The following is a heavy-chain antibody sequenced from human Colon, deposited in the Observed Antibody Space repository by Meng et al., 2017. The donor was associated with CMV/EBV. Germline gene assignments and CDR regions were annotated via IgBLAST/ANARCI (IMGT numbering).Heavy chain of an antibody. Sequence: GESLKISCAASGFTISTYAMNWVRHAPGKGLEWVAVVSWDGGSTRYAESVRGRFTISRDNSKNLLVLQLNSLRSDDSALYYCAKGTAATTVPDFDSWGQGTLVTVSS. J-gene: IGHJ4*02. V-gene: IGHV3-43*02. CDR2: VSWDGGST. D-gene: IGHD4-17*01. CDR1: GFTISTYA. CDR3: AKGTAATTVPDFDS.